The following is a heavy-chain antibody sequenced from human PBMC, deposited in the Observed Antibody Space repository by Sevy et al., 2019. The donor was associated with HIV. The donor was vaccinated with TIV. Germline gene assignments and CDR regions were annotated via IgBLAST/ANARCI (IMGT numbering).Heavy chain of an antibody. J-gene: IGHJ5*02. CDR2: ISSSSSTI. D-gene: IGHD3-10*01. CDR1: GFTFSSYS. CDR3: ARKNSDLNYYGSAFNWFDP. Sequence: GGSLRLSCAASGFTFSSYSMNWVRQAPGKGLEWVSYISSSSSTIYYADSVKGRFTISRDNAKNSLYLQMNSLRDEDTAVYYCARKNSDLNYYGSAFNWFDPWGQEPWSPSPQ. V-gene: IGHV3-48*02.